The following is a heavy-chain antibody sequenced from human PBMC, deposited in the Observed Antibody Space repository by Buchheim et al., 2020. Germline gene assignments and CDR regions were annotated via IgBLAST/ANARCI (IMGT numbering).Heavy chain of an antibody. CDR3: ARHEVATWDFFQY. D-gene: IGHD2-21*02. J-gene: IGHJ4*02. CDR1: GSSISTGPYY. CDR2: FSYSGST. Sequence: QLSLQESGPRLVKPSETLALRCSVSGSSISTGPYYWAWVRQPPGGGLQWIASFSYSGSTYYSPALRGRVSVFAARPKHVLSLSLDFLTAADTALYFCARHEVATWDFFQYWGRGTL. V-gene: IGHV4-39*01.